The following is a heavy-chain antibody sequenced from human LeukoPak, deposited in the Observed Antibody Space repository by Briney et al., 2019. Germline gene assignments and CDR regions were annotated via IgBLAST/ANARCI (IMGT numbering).Heavy chain of an antibody. Sequence: SETLSLTCAVSGGSISSSNWWSWVRQPPGKGLEWIGEIYHSGSTNYNPSLKSRVTISVDKSKNQFSLKLSSVTAADTAVYYCARSITMVRGVIGLRWFDPWGQGTLVTVSS. D-gene: IGHD3-10*01. CDR2: IYHSGST. CDR1: GGSISSSNW. J-gene: IGHJ5*02. CDR3: ARSITMVRGVIGLRWFDP. V-gene: IGHV4-4*02.